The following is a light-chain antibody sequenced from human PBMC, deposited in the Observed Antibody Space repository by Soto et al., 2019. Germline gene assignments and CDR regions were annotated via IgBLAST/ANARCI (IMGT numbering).Light chain of an antibody. Sequence: QSALTQPASVSGSPGQSITISCTGASSDVGNFNYVSWYQQHPGKVPKLIIYEVTSRPSGVSNRFSGSKSDNTASLTISGLQAEDEAYYYCSSYTSINTQLFGGGTKLTVL. V-gene: IGLV2-14*01. CDR2: EVT. CDR1: SSDVGNFNY. CDR3: SSYTSINTQL. J-gene: IGLJ3*02.